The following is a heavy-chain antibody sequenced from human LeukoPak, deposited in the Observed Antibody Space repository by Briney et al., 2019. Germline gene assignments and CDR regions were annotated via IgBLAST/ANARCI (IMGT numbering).Heavy chain of an antibody. CDR1: GFTFISYG. CDR3: ARERDTAMVYGMDV. V-gene: IGHV3-33*01. D-gene: IGHD5-18*01. CDR2: IWYDGSNK. Sequence: GGSLRLSCAASGFTFISYGMHWVRQAPGKGLEWVAVIWYDGSNKYYADSVKGRFTISRDNSKNTLYLQMNSLRAEDTAVYYCARERDTAMVYGMDVWGQGTTVTVSS. J-gene: IGHJ6*02.